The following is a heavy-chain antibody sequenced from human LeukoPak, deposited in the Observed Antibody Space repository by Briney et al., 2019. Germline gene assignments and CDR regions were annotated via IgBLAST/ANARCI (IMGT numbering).Heavy chain of an antibody. V-gene: IGHV3-53*01. Sequence: PGGSLRLSCAASGFTVSSNYMSWVRQAPGKGLEWVSVIYSGGSTYYADSVKGRFTISRDNAKSTLYLQVNSLRAEDTAVFYCARGPQQASYYDTSAYLYYGMDVWGQGTTVTVSS. J-gene: IGHJ6*02. D-gene: IGHD3-22*01. CDR3: ARGPQQASYYDTSAYLYYGMDV. CDR1: GFTVSSNY. CDR2: IYSGGST.